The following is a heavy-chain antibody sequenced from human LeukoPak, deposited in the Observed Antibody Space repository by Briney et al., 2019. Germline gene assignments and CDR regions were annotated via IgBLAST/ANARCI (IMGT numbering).Heavy chain of an antibody. CDR2: IYYSGST. CDR3: ARLSYPNSSGYPDY. CDR1: GGSISSYY. Sequence: SETLSLTCTVSGGSISSYYWSWIRPPPGKGLEWIGYIYYSGSTNYNPSLKSRVTISVDTSKNQFSLKLSSVTAADTAVYYCARLSYPNSSGYPDYWGQGTLVTVSS. D-gene: IGHD3-22*01. J-gene: IGHJ4*02. V-gene: IGHV4-59*08.